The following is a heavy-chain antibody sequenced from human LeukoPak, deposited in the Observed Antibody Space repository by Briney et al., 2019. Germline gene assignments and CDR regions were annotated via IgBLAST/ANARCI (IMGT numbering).Heavy chain of an antibody. CDR1: GFTFSSYW. CDR2: IKQDGSEK. D-gene: IGHD3-22*01. J-gene: IGHJ4*02. V-gene: IGHV3-7*01. Sequence: GGSLRLSCAASGFTFSSYWMSWVRQAPGKGLEWVANIKQDGSEKYYVDSVKGRFTISRGNAKNSLYLQMNSLRAEDTAVYYCAREATYYYDSSGYYYFDYWGQGTLVTVSS. CDR3: AREATYYYDSSGYYYFDY.